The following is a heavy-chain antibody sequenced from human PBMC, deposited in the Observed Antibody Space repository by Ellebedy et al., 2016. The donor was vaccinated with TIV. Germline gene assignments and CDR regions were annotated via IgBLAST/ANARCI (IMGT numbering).Heavy chain of an antibody. CDR3: VKEDSSGWSQYYFDS. V-gene: IGHV3-9*01. Sequence: SLKISCTGSGFSFDDYAMHWVRQAPGKGLEWVSGISWNSGFIGYADSVKGRCTISRDNAKNSLHLQLNSLRLEDTALYYCVKEDSSGWSQYYFDSWGQGTLVTVSS. D-gene: IGHD6-19*01. CDR1: GFSFDDYA. J-gene: IGHJ4*02. CDR2: ISWNSGFI.